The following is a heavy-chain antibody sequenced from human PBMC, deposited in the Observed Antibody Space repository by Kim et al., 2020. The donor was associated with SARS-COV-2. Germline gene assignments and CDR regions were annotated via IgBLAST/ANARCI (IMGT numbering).Heavy chain of an antibody. CDR3: ASVTPYDFWSGYAYYFDY. V-gene: IGHV3-11*03. Sequence: KGRFTIPRDNAKNSLYLQMNSLRAEDTAVYYCASVTPYDFWSGYAYYFDYWGQGTLVTVSS. J-gene: IGHJ4*02. D-gene: IGHD3-3*01.